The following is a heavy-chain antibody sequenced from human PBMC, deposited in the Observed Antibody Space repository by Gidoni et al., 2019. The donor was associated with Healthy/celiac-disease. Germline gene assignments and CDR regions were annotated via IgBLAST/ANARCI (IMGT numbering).Heavy chain of an antibody. CDR1: GGSFSGYY. D-gene: IGHD4-17*01. Sequence: QVQLQQWGAGLLKPSETLSLTCAVYGGSFSGYYWSWIRQPPGKGLEWIGEINHSGSTNYNPSLKSRVTISVDTSKNQFSLKLSSVTAADTAVYYCARGLTTLGDYAVDYWGQGTLVTVSS. V-gene: IGHV4-34*01. CDR2: INHSGST. J-gene: IGHJ4*02. CDR3: ARGLTTLGDYAVDY.